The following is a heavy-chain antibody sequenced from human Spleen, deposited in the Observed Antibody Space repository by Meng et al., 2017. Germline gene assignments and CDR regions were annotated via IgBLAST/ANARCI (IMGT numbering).Heavy chain of an antibody. D-gene: IGHD1-26*01. CDR3: ASSDSGSYLDFNY. CDR1: GGTFSSYT. CDR2: IIPIVNIA. Sequence: SSVKVSCKASGGTFSSYTISWVRQAAGQGHEWMGRIIPIVNIANYAQRFQGRVTITADKSTSTAYMELSRLRSEDTAGYYCASSDSGSYLDFNYWGRESWSPSPQ. J-gene: IGHJ4*02. V-gene: IGHV1-69*02.